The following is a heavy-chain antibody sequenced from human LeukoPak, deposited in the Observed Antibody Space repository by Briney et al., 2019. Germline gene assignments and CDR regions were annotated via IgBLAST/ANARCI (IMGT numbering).Heavy chain of an antibody. D-gene: IGHD3-3*01. V-gene: IGHV3-23*01. Sequence: GGSLRLSCAATGFTFTSYVMSWVPQAPGKGLEWVSSISGSGGSKYYADSVKGRFTISRDNSKNTLDLQMNSLRGEDTAVYYCAKSSDWHYDFWSAYFYWGQGTLVTVSS. J-gene: IGHJ4*02. CDR1: GFTFTSYV. CDR3: AKSSDWHYDFWSAYFY. CDR2: ISGSGGSK.